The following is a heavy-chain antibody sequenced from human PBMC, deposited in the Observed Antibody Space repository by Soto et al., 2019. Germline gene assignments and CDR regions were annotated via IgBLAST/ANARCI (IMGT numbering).Heavy chain of an antibody. J-gene: IGHJ5*02. D-gene: IGHD6-6*01. CDR2: INPSGGST. V-gene: IGHV1-46*01. CDR3: ARDLGIAARVYNWFDP. Sequence: ASVKVSCKASGYTFTSYYMHWVRQAPGQGLEWMGIINPSGGSTSYAQKFQSRVTMTRDTSTSTVYMELSSLRSEDTAVYYCARDLGIAARVYNWFDPWGQGTLVTVS. CDR1: GYTFTSYY.